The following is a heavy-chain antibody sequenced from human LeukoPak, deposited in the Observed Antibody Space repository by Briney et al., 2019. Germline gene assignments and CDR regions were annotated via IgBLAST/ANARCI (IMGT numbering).Heavy chain of an antibody. CDR1: GGSISSSNW. CDR3: ARGGLIVVVVAARNWFDP. J-gene: IGHJ5*02. CDR2: IYHSGST. Sequence: SETLSLTCAVSGGSISSSNWWSWVRQPPGKGLEWIGEIYHSGSTNYNPSLKSRVTISVDTSKNQFSLKLSSVTAADTAVYYCARGGLIVVVVAARNWFDPWGQGTLVTVSS. V-gene: IGHV4-4*02. D-gene: IGHD2-15*01.